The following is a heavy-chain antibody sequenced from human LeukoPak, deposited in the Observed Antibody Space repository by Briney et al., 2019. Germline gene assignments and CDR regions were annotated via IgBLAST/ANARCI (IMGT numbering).Heavy chain of an antibody. J-gene: IGHJ4*02. D-gene: IGHD6-19*01. CDR3: ARSSSYSSGWPSDN. Sequence: SETLSLTRTVSGGSIDSYYWSWIRQSPGRGLEWIGCTYYSGSTYYAPSLKSRVTISVDTSKNQFSLKMTSVTAADTAVYYCARSSSYSSGWPSDNWGQGTLVTVSS. V-gene: IGHV4-59*01. CDR1: GGSIDSYY. CDR2: TYYSGST.